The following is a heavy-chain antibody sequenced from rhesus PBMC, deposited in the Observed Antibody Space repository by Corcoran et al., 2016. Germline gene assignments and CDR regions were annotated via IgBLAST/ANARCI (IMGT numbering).Heavy chain of an antibody. J-gene: IGHJ4*01. CDR2: IYGSGSNT. Sequence: QLLLQESGPGRVKPPETLSVTGAVSGGPISSSYWSWFRQAPGKGLDWIGYIYGSGSNTNYHPSLKSRVTLSVETSTNQLSRKLSSVTAADTAVYYCASAQDIAGSRYFDYWGQGVLVTVSS. V-gene: IGHV4-169*02. CDR3: ASAQDIAGSRYFDY. CDR1: GGPISSSY. D-gene: IGHD5-36*01.